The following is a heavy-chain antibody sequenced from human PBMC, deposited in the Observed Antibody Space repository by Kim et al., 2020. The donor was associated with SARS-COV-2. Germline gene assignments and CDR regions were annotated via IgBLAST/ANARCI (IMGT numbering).Heavy chain of an antibody. CDR1: GGSISSTSYY. CDR2: IYYSGST. J-gene: IGHJ6*02. CDR3: ARYCSTTSCYGAMDV. V-gene: IGHV4-39*01. Sequence: SETLSLTCIVSGGSISSTSYYWGWIRQPPGKGLEWIGTIYYSGSTYYNPSLKSRVTISVDTSNNQFSLKLSSVTAADTAVYYCARYCSTTSCYGAMDVWGQGTTVTVSS. D-gene: IGHD2-2*01.